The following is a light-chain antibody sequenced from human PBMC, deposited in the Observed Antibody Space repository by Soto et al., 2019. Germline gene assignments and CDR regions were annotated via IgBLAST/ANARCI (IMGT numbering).Light chain of an antibody. J-gene: IGKJ3*01. CDR1: QSVSSN. CDR3: QQYNNWPRT. Sequence: ETVMTHSPATMSVSPGERATLSCRASQSVSSNLAWYQQKPGQAPRLLIYGASTRATGIPARFSGSGSGTEFTLTISSLQSEDFAVYYCQQYNNWPRTFGPGSMADIK. V-gene: IGKV3-15*01. CDR2: GAS.